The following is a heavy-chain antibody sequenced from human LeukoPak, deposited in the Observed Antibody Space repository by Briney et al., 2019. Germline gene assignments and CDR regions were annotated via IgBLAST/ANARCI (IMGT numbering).Heavy chain of an antibody. CDR1: GGSIRYNTYY. Sequence: SETLSLTCTVSGGSIRYNTYYWGWIRQPPGKGLEWIGSIYYSGSTYYNPSLKSRVTISVGTSKNQFSLKVSSVTAADTAVYYCARYSASSGWFDPWGQGTLVTVSS. J-gene: IGHJ5*02. D-gene: IGHD1-26*01. CDR3: ARYSASSGWFDP. V-gene: IGHV4-39*01. CDR2: IYYSGST.